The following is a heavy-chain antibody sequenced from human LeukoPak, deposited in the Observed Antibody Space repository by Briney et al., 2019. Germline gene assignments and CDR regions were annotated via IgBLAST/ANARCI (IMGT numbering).Heavy chain of an antibody. Sequence: GGSLILSCEGYGFTFNSYSMYCARRAPAKGLEWVSYISRPCNSVYYADPVRCRFAISRDNAKNSMYLQMSSLRHEDTGVYYCARVQALRYFDWLPYPQHCYYYGMDVWGQGTTVTVSS. D-gene: IGHD3-9*01. J-gene: IGHJ6*02. V-gene: IGHV3-48*02. CDR2: ISRPCNSV. CDR1: GFTFNSYS. CDR3: ARVQALRYFDWLPYPQHCYYYGMDV.